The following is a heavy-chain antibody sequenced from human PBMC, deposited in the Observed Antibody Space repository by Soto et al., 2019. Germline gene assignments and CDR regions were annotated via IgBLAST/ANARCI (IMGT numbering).Heavy chain of an antibody. V-gene: IGHV4-4*02. CDR3: ARRHGGLHSNNQSPYY. Sequence: PSETLSLTCTGSGVSINNDDWWAWVRQPPGKGLEWIGESFYSGSFKYNPSLKTRVIISLDKSKNQFSLNLHSVTAADTAVYYCARRHGGLHSNNQSPYYWGQGTLVTVSS. D-gene: IGHD2-21*01. CDR1: GVSINNDDW. CDR2: SFYSGSF. J-gene: IGHJ4*02.